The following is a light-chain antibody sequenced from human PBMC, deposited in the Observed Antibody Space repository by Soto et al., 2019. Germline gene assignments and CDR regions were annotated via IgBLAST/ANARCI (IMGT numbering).Light chain of an antibody. CDR2: KAS. V-gene: IGKV1-5*03. CDR1: QSISSW. CDR3: QQYNNDLIT. Sequence: DIQKTQFPSTLYATVRDRVTSTCRASQSISSWLAWYQQKPWKAPKVLIYKASILESGVPSRFRGSGSGTEFTLTISSLQPDDFATYYCQQYNNDLITFGQGTRLEMK. J-gene: IGKJ5*01.